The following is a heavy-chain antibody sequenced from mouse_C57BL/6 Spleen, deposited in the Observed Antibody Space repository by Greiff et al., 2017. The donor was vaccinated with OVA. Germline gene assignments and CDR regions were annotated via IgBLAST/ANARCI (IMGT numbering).Heavy chain of an antibody. Sequence: EVKLMESGGGLVKPGGSLKLSCAASGFTFSSYAMSWVRQTPEKRLEWVATISDGGSYTYYPDNVKGRFTISRDNAKNNLYLQMSHLKSEDTAMYYCAREVDYSNHGGFAYWGQGTLVTVSA. D-gene: IGHD2-5*01. V-gene: IGHV5-4*01. CDR2: ISDGGSYT. CDR3: AREVDYSNHGGFAY. J-gene: IGHJ3*01. CDR1: GFTFSSYA.